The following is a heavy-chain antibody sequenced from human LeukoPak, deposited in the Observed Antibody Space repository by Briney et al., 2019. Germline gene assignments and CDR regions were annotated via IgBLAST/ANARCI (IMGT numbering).Heavy chain of an antibody. D-gene: IGHD6-13*01. J-gene: IGHJ5*02. V-gene: IGHV3-30-3*01. CDR3: ASVGKRQQLLGNWFDP. CDR2: ISYDGSNK. CDR1: GFTFSSYA. Sequence: GSLRLSCAASGFTFSSYAMHWVRQAPGKGLEWVAVISYDGSNKYYADSVKGRFTISRDNSKNTLYLQMNSLRPEDTAVYYCASVGKRQQLLGNWFDPWGQGTLVTVSP.